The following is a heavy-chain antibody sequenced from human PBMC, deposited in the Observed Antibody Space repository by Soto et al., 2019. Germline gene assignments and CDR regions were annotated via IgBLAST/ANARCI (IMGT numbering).Heavy chain of an antibody. V-gene: IGHV3-74*01. CDR3: ARSLPGTYGAFDL. Sequence: GGSLRLSCAASEFTFRSYWMHWVRQSPGKGLVWVSRISGDGSSTNYADSVKGRFTISRDNAKNTVYLQIDSLRAEDTAVYYCARSLPGTYGAFDLWGQGAMVTVSS. CDR2: ISGDGSST. CDR1: EFTFRSYW. D-gene: IGHD1-7*01. J-gene: IGHJ3*01.